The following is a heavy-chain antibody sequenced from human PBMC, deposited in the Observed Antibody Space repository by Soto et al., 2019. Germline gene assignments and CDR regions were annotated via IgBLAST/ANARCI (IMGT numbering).Heavy chain of an antibody. J-gene: IGHJ6*02. Sequence: QVQLQESGPGLVKPSQTLSLTCTVSGGSISSGSYYWSWIRQLPGKGLEWIGYIYYSGSIYYNPSLNSRVTLAVDTSKNHFSLKLNSVTAADTAVYYCATRTGYYYGSGSLGGMDVWGQGTTVTVSS. D-gene: IGHD3-10*01. CDR1: GGSISSGSYY. V-gene: IGHV4-31*03. CDR3: ATRTGYYYGSGSLGGMDV. CDR2: IYYSGSI.